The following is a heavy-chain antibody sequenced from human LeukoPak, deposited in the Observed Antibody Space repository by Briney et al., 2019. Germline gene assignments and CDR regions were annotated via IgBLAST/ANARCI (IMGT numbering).Heavy chain of an antibody. V-gene: IGHV1-69*05. CDR2: IIPIFGTA. CDR3: AIAVAGTLSSGFDY. J-gene: IGHJ4*02. CDR1: GGTFSSYA. Sequence: SVKVSCKASGGTFSSYAISWVRQAPGQGLEWMGGIIPIFGTANYAQKLQGRVTMTTDTSTSTAYMELRSLRSDDTAVYYCAIAVAGTLSSGFDYWGQGTLVTVSS. D-gene: IGHD6-19*01.